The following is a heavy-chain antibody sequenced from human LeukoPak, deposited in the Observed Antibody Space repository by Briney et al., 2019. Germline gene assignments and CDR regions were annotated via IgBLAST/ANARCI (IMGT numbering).Heavy chain of an antibody. CDR2: IYSGGST. CDR1: GFTVSGNY. CDR3: AREVQDFWSGYPSPGYYYYGMDV. J-gene: IGHJ6*02. D-gene: IGHD3-3*01. Sequence: GGSLRLSCAASGFTVSGNYMSWVRQAPGKGLEWVSVIYSGGSTYYADSVKGRFTISRDNSKNTLYLQMNSLRAEDTAVYYCAREVQDFWSGYPSPGYYYYGMDVWGQGTTVTVSS. V-gene: IGHV3-53*01.